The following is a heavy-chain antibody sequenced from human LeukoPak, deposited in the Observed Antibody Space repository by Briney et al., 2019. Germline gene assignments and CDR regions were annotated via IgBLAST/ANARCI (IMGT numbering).Heavy chain of an antibody. CDR1: GLTGSHNY. Sequence: PGGSLRLSCAASGLTGSHNYVSWVRQAPGKGLEWVSAIHTSGDTSYADSVKGRFTISRDTSKNTLYLQINSLRVEDTAVYYCIVFGDSNHWGQGTLVTVSS. J-gene: IGHJ5*02. V-gene: IGHV3-53*01. CDR3: IVFGDSNH. D-gene: IGHD4-17*01. CDR2: IHTSGDT.